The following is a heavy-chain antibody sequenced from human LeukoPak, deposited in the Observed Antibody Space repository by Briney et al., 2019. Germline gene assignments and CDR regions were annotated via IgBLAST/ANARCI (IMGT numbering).Heavy chain of an antibody. D-gene: IGHD3-3*01. CDR1: GFTFSSYA. V-gene: IGHV3-30-3*01. J-gene: IGHJ6*02. Sequence: GRSLRLSCAASGFTFSSYAMHWVRQAPGKGLEWVAVISYDGSNKYYADSVKGRFTISRDNSKNTLYLQMSSLRAEDTAVYYCASLLGDFWSGYYFNPTQNMDVWGQGTTVTVSS. CDR2: ISYDGSNK. CDR3: ASLLGDFWSGYYFNPTQNMDV.